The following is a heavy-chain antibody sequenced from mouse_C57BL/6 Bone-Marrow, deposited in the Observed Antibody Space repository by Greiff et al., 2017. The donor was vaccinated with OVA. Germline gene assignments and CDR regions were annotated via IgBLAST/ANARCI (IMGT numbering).Heavy chain of an antibody. J-gene: IGHJ2*01. CDR2: IDPANGNT. D-gene: IGHD2-3*01. V-gene: IGHV14-3*01. CDR3: APLAVYDLYYFDY. Sequence: VQLKQSVAELVRPGASVKLSCTASGFNIKNTYMHWVKQRPEQGLEWIGRIDPANGNTKYAPKFQGKATITADTSSNTAYLQLSSLTSEDTAIYCCAPLAVYDLYYFDYWGQGTTLTVSS. CDR1: GFNIKNTY.